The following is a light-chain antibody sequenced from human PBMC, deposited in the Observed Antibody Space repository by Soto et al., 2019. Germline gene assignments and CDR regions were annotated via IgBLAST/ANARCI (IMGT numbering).Light chain of an antibody. V-gene: IGKV1-39*01. CDR3: QQSFNTLT. CDR1: QGISTY. Sequence: DIPMTQSPSSLSASVGDRVTITCRASQGISTYVSWYQHRPGKAPKLLIYSASTLQSGVPPRFSGSGSGTDFTLTISRLQPEDFATYYCQQSFNTLTFGGGTKVEIE. CDR2: SAS. J-gene: IGKJ4*01.